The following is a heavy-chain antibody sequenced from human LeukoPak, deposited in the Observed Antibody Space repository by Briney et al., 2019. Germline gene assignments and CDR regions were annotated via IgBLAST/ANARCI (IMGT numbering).Heavy chain of an antibody. V-gene: IGHV4-59*01. Sequence: SQTLSPTCTVSGGSIRSYYWSWIRQPPGKGLEWIGYIYYSGSTNYNPSLKSRVTISVDTSKNQFSLKLSFVTAADTAVYYCARVYYSSSYDYWYFDLWGRGTLVTVSS. CDR2: IYYSGST. D-gene: IGHD6-13*01. J-gene: IGHJ2*01. CDR3: ARVYYSSSYDYWYFDL. CDR1: GGSIRSYY.